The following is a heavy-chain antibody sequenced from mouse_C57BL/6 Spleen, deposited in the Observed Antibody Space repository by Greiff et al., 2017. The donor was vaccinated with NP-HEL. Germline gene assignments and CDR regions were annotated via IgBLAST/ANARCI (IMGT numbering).Heavy chain of an antibody. J-gene: IGHJ3*01. D-gene: IGHD2-2*01. Sequence: EVQVVESGGGLVKPGGSLKLSCAASGFTFSSYAMSWVRQTPEKRLEWVATISDGGSYTYYPDNVKGRFTISRDNAKNNLYLQMSHLKSEDTAMYYCARVYGSRGPWFAYWGQGTLVTVSA. CDR1: GFTFSSYA. CDR2: ISDGGSYT. CDR3: ARVYGSRGPWFAY. V-gene: IGHV5-4*01.